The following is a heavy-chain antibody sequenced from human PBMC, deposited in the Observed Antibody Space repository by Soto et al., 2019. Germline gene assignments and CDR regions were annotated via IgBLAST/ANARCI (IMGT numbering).Heavy chain of an antibody. CDR2: IYYSGST. D-gene: IGHD2-15*01. V-gene: IGHV4-59*08. Sequence: SETLSLTCTVSGGSISSYYWSWIRQPPGKGLEWIGYIYYSGSTNYNPSLKSRVTISVDTSKNQFSLKLSSVTAADTAVYYCASLGYCSGGSCYGSDYWGQGTLVTVSS. CDR1: GGSISSYY. CDR3: ASLGYCSGGSCYGSDY. J-gene: IGHJ4*02.